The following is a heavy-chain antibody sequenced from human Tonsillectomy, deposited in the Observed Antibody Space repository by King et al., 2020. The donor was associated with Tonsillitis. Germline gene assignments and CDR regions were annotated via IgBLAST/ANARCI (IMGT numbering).Heavy chain of an antibody. D-gene: IGHD2-2*02. Sequence: QLVQSGGGLVQPGGSLRLSCAASGFTFRSYSMDWVRQAPGKGLEWVSYISGSSNTIYYADSVKGRFTISRANDKNSLYLQMNSLRAEDTAVYYCARDQYCSSTSCYRAFDFWGQGTLVTVSS. J-gene: IGHJ4*02. CDR3: ARDQYCSSTSCYRAFDF. CDR1: GFTFRSYS. V-gene: IGHV3-48*01. CDR2: ISGSSNTI.